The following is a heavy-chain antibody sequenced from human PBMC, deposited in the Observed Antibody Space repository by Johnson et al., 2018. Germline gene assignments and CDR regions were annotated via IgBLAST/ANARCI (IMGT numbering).Heavy chain of an antibody. CDR3: AKGEYGDYKGACDV. Sequence: QVQLVQSGGGVVQPGRSLRLSCAASGFTFSSYAMHWVRQAPGKGLEWVALISFDGSNRYYADSGKGRFTIFRDNSKNTLFLQMISLRAEDTAVYYCAKGEYGDYKGACDVWGLGTMVTVSS. V-gene: IGHV3-30-3*01. D-gene: IGHD4-17*01. CDR2: ISFDGSNR. J-gene: IGHJ3*01. CDR1: GFTFSSYA.